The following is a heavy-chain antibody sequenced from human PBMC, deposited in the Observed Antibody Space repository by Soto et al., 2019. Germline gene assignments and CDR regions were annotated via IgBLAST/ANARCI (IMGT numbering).Heavy chain of an antibody. CDR3: ASGGYTYGFSAIDV. CDR2: INPSGFST. Sequence: QVQLVQSGAEVKKPGASVKISCKASGYTFSSSYIXXVRQAPGQGLEWMGLINPSGFSTDYAQTFQGRITVTRDTSTNTVYMELSSLRSEDTAVYYCASGGYTYGFSAIDVWGPGTTVAVSS. V-gene: IGHV1-46*01. CDR1: GYTFSSSY. J-gene: IGHJ6*02. D-gene: IGHD5-18*01.